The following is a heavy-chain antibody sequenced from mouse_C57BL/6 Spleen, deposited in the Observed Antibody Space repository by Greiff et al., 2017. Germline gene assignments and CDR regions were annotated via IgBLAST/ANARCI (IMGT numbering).Heavy chain of an antibody. CDR1: AFNIKDYY. CDR3: TGGGSSGPFAY. CDR2: IDPEDGDT. V-gene: IGHV14-1*01. J-gene: IGHJ3*01. D-gene: IGHD3-2*02. Sequence: VQLQQSGAELVRPGASVKLSCTASAFNIKDYYMHWVKQRPEQGLEWIGRIDPEDGDTEYAPKFQGKATMTADTSSNTAYLQLSSLPSEDTAVYYCTGGGSSGPFAYWGQGTLVTVSA.